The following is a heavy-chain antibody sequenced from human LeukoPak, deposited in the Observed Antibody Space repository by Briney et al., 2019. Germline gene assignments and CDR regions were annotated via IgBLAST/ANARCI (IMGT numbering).Heavy chain of an antibody. J-gene: IGHJ6*03. CDR2: ISSSSYI. D-gene: IGHD2-15*01. Sequence: GGSLRLSCAASGLTFSSYSMNWVRQAPGKGLEWVSSISSSSYIYYADSVKGRFTISRDNAKNSLYLQMNSLRAEDTAVYYCARDYWMVAALYYYYYYMDVWGKGTTVTVSS. CDR1: GLTFSSYS. CDR3: ARDYWMVAALYYYYYYMDV. V-gene: IGHV3-21*01.